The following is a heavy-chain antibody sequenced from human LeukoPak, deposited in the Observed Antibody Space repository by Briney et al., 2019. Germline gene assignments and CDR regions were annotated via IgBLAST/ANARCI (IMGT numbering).Heavy chain of an antibody. Sequence: GASVKVSCKASGYTFTGYYMHWVRQAPGQGLEWMGWINPNSGGTNYAQKFQGRVTMTRDTSISTAYMELSRLRSDDTAVYYCARANDYYDSSGYYYYYGMDVWGLGTTVTVSS. V-gene: IGHV1-2*02. CDR3: ARANDYYDSSGYYYYYGMDV. CDR1: GYTFTGYY. J-gene: IGHJ6*02. D-gene: IGHD3-22*01. CDR2: INPNSGGT.